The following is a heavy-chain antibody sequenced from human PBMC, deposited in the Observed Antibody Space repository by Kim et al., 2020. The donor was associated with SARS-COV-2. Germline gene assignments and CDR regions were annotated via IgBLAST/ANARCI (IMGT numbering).Heavy chain of an antibody. CDR1: GYSFTNYW. CDR3: ARRSSAVAGTYAFDI. V-gene: IGHV5-51*07. J-gene: IGHJ3*02. D-gene: IGHD6-19*01. CDR2: IYPGDSDT. Sequence: GESLQISCKGSGYSFTNYWIGWVHQKPGKGLEWMGIIYPGDSDTRYSPSFQGQVTISADKSISTAYLQWSSLKASDTAMYYCARRSSAVAGTYAFDIWGQGTMVTVSS.